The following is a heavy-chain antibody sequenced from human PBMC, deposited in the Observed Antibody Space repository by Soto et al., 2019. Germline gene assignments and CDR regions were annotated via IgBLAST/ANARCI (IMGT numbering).Heavy chain of an antibody. D-gene: IGHD3-10*01. CDR1: GFPLRSYA. J-gene: IGHJ4*02. CDR3: AKDYNGSGALYYFDY. Sequence: PGGSLRLSCTASGFPLRSYAMNWVRQAPGKGLEWVSGISNSGATTYYADSVKGRFTISRDNSKNTLYLQMNSLRAEDTAVYYCAKDYNGSGALYYFDYWGLGTLVTVSS. CDR2: ISNSGATT. V-gene: IGHV3-23*01.